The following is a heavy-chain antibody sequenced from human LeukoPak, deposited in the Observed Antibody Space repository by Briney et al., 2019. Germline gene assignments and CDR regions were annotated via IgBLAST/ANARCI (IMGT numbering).Heavy chain of an antibody. CDR2: ISSSSSYI. J-gene: IGHJ4*02. CDR3: ANTYGGSSAYYFDY. D-gene: IGHD1-26*01. Sequence: GGSLRLSCAASGFTFSSYSMNRVRQAPGKGLEWVSSISSSSSYIYYADSVKGRFTISRDNAKNSLYLQMNSLRAEDTAVYYCANTYGGSSAYYFDYWGQGTLVTVSS. CDR1: GFTFSSYS. V-gene: IGHV3-21*01.